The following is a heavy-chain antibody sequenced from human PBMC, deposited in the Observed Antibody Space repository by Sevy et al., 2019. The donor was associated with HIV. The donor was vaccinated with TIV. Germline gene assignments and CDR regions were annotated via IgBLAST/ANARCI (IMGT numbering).Heavy chain of an antibody. Sequence: ASVKVSCKASGYTFTGYYMHWVRQAPGQGLEWMGRINPNSGGTNYAQKFQGRVTMTRDTSISTAYMELSRLRSDDTAVYYCASCVEQQLVFGEDAFDIWGQGTMVTVS. CDR1: GYTFTGYY. CDR2: INPNSGGT. V-gene: IGHV1-2*06. J-gene: IGHJ3*02. CDR3: ASCVEQQLVFGEDAFDI. D-gene: IGHD6-13*01.